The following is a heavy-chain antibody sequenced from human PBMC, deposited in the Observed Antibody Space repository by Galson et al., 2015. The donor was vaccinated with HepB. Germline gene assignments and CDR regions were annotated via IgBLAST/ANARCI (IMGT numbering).Heavy chain of an antibody. CDR1: GFTVSSNY. V-gene: IGHV3-53*01. Sequence: SLRLSCAASGFTVSSNYMTWVRQAPGKGLEWVSVIYSGGNTYYADSVKGRFTISRDNSKNTLYLQMNSLRAEDTAVYYCASPRGGNSLDAFDIWGQGTMVTVSS. J-gene: IGHJ3*02. CDR2: IYSGGNT. CDR3: ASPRGGNSLDAFDI. D-gene: IGHD4-23*01.